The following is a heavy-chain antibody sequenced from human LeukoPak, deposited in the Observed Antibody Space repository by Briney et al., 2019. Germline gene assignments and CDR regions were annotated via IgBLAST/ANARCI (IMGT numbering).Heavy chain of an antibody. Sequence: PSETLSLTCIVSGGSISSDYWSWIRQPPGKGLEWIGYMYYTGNTNYTPSLRSRVTISVDTSKNQFSLKLSSVTAADTAVYYCAIAAAGTQYFHWGQGTLVTVSS. CDR2: MYYTGNT. CDR3: AIAAAGTQYFH. J-gene: IGHJ4*02. CDR1: GGSISSDY. V-gene: IGHV4-59*08. D-gene: IGHD6-13*01.